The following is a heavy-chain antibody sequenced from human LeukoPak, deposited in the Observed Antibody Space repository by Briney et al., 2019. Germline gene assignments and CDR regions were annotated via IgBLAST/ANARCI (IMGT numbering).Heavy chain of an antibody. CDR1: GFTFSSYA. J-gene: IGHJ6*02. CDR3: ASLGYCSSTSCYIGSYYYYYGMDV. D-gene: IGHD2-2*02. V-gene: IGHV3-23*01. CDR2: ISGSGGST. Sequence: GGSLRLSCAASGFTFSSYAMSWVRQAQGKGLEWVSAISGSGGSTYYADSVKARFTISRDNSKNPLYLQMNSLRAEDTAVYYCASLGYCSSTSCYIGSYYYYYGMDVWGQGTTVSVSS.